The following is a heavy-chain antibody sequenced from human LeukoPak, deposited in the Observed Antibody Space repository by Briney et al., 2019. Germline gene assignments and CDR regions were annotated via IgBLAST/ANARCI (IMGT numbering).Heavy chain of an antibody. CDR1: GYSFTSYW. CDR3: ARRYYYDSSGYYYDY. D-gene: IGHD3-22*01. CDR2: IYPGDSDT. Sequence: GESLKISCKGSGYSFTSYWISWVRQMPGEGLEWMGIIYPGDSDTRYSPSFQGQVTISADKSISIAYLQWSSLKASDTATYYCARRYYYDSSGYYYDYWGQGTLVTVSS. J-gene: IGHJ4*02. V-gene: IGHV5-51*01.